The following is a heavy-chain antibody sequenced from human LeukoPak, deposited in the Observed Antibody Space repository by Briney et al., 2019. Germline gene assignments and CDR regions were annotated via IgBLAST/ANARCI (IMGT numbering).Heavy chain of an antibody. D-gene: IGHD6-19*01. CDR1: GFTFRSFA. CDR2: ISANGVST. J-gene: IGHJ4*02. CDR3: ANGYSSGWLDY. V-gene: IGHV3-23*01. Sequence: GGSLRLSCAASGFTFRSFAMSWVRQAPGKGLEWVSSISANGVSTYYADSVKGRFTISRDNSKNTLYLQMNSLRAEDTAVYYCANGYSSGWLDYWGQGTLVTVSS.